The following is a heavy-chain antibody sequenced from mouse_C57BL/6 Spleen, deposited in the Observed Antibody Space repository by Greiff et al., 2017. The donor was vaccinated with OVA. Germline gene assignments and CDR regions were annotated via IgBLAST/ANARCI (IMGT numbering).Heavy chain of an antibody. CDR1: GYSITSDY. CDR3: ARFDGSSYGYFDV. J-gene: IGHJ1*03. D-gene: IGHD1-1*01. CDR2: ISYSGST. V-gene: IGHV3-8*01. Sequence: DVQLVESGPGLAKPSQTLSLTCSVTGYSITSDYWNWIRKFPGNKLEYMGYISYSGSTYYNPSLKSRISITRDTSKNQYYLQLNSVTTEDTATYYCARFDGSSYGYFDVWGTGTTVTVSS.